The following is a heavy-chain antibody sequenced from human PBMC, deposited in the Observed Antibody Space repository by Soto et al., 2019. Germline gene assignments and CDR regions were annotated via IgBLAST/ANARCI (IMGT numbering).Heavy chain of an antibody. D-gene: IGHD3-22*01. CDR1: GFTFSSYA. CDR2: ISGSGSYT. J-gene: IGHJ4*02. V-gene: IGHV3-23*01. Sequence: EVQLLESGGGLVQIGGSLRLSCAASGFTFSSYAMSWVRQAPGKGLEWVSAISGSGSYTYYADSVKGRFTISRDNSKNTLYVQMNSLRAEDTAVYYCATDGSYYDSTTESDYWGQGTLVTVSA. CDR3: ATDGSYYDSTTESDY.